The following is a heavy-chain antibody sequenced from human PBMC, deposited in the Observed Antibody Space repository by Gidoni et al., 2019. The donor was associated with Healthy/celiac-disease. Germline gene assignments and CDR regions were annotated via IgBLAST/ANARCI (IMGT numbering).Heavy chain of an antibody. Sequence: EVQLLESGGGLVQPGGSLRLPCAASGFTFSSYAMSWVRQAPGKGLEWVSAISGSGGSTYYADSVKGRFTISRDNSKNTLYLQMNSLRAEDTAVYYCAKADYDILTGYYFGYWGQGTLVTVSS. CDR2: ISGSGGST. V-gene: IGHV3-23*01. J-gene: IGHJ4*02. CDR3: AKADYDILTGYYFGY. CDR1: GFTFSSYA. D-gene: IGHD3-9*01.